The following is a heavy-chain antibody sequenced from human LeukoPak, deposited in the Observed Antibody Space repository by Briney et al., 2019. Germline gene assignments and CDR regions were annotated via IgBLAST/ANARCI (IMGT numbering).Heavy chain of an antibody. CDR3: VRDFELGRFGP. V-gene: IGHV3-23*01. Sequence: PGGSLRLSCAASGFTFSSYAMSWVRQAPGKGLEWVSAISGSGGSTYYADSVKGRFTISRDNSKNTLYLQMNSLRTDDTAVYYCVRDFELGRFGPWGQGTLVIVSS. CDR1: GFTFSSYA. CDR2: ISGSGGST. J-gene: IGHJ5*02. D-gene: IGHD3-9*01.